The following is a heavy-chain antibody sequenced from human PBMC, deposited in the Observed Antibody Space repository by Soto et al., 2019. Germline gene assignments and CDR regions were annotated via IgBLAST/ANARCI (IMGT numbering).Heavy chain of an antibody. Sequence: GESLKISCKGSGYSFTTYWIGWVRQMPGKGLEWMGIIYPGDSDTRYGPSFRGQVTISADKSISTAYLQWSSLKASDTAMYYCASPRYSGSYYDAFDLWGQGTMVTVSS. CDR3: ASPRYSGSYYDAFDL. J-gene: IGHJ3*01. CDR2: IYPGDSDT. CDR1: GYSFTTYW. D-gene: IGHD1-26*01. V-gene: IGHV5-51*01.